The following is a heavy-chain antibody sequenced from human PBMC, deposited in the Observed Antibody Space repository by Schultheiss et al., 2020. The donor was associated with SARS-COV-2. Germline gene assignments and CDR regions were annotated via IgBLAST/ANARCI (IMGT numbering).Heavy chain of an antibody. V-gene: IGHV3-48*01. Sequence: GGSLRLSCAASGFTVSSNYMSWVRQAPGKGLEWVSYISSSSSTIYYTDSVKGRFTISRDNAKNSLYLQMNSLRAEDTALYYCAKAKVDWYFDLWGRGTLVTVSS. CDR2: ISSSSSTI. D-gene: IGHD2-15*01. CDR3: AKAKVDWYFDL. J-gene: IGHJ2*01. CDR1: GFTVSSNY.